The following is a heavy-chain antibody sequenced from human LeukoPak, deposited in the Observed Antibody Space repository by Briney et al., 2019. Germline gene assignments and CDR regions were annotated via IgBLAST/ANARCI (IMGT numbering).Heavy chain of an antibody. CDR3: ARGPQYCSDGSCYSYAFDI. CDR1: GGSISTSY. Sequence: SETLSLTCTVSGGSISTSYWSWIRQPPGKGLEWIGYIYYSGSTNYNLSLKSRVTISVDTSKNQFSLKLSSVTAADTAVYYCARGPQYCSDGSCYSYAFDIWGQGTMVTVSS. V-gene: IGHV4-59*01. D-gene: IGHD2-15*01. J-gene: IGHJ3*02. CDR2: IYYSGST.